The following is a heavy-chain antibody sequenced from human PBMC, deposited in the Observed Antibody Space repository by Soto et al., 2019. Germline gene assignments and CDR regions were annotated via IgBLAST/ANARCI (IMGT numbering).Heavy chain of an antibody. CDR1: GGSVSSGSYY. V-gene: IGHV4-61*01. CDR3: ARGSPLLWFGELSPYYFDY. Sequence: QVQLQESGPGLVKPSETLSLTCTVSGGSVSSGSYYWSWIRQPPGKGLEWIGYIYSSGSTNYNPCLKSRVTISVDTSKNQCSLKLSSVTAADTAVYYCARGSPLLWFGELSPYYFDYWGRGTLVTVSS. J-gene: IGHJ4*02. CDR2: IYSSGST. D-gene: IGHD3-10*01.